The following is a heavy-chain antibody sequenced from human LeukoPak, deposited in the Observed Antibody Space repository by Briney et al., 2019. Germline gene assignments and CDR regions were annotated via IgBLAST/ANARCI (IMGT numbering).Heavy chain of an antibody. CDR2: ISSSSSTI. V-gene: IGHV3-48*04. CDR1: GFTFSSYA. Sequence: GGSLRLSCAASGFTFSSYAMSWVRQAPGKGLEWVSYISSSSSTIYYADSVKGRFTISRDNAKNSLYLQMNSLRAEDTAVYYCARAGIGYCSGGSCYTDYWGQGTLVTVSS. J-gene: IGHJ4*02. CDR3: ARAGIGYCSGGSCYTDY. D-gene: IGHD2-15*01.